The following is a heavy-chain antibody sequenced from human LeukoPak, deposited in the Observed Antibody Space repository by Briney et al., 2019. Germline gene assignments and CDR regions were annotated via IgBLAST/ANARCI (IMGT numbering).Heavy chain of an antibody. V-gene: IGHV3-7*01. CDR2: INRDGSVK. D-gene: IGHD3-3*02. CDR1: GFTFSDYW. CDR3: ARDPGFSSFDY. J-gene: IGHJ4*02. Sequence: PGGSLRLSCAVSGFTFSDYWVTWVRQTPGKGLEFVANINRDGSVKNYVDSVKGRFTISRENAKNSLYLQMTSLRVDDTAIYSCARDPGFSSFDYWGQGTLVTVSS.